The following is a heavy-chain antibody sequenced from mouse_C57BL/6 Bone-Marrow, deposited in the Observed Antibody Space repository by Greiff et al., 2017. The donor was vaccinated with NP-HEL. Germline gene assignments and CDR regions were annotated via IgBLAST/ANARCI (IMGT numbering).Heavy chain of an antibody. V-gene: IGHV1-59*01. J-gene: IGHJ2*01. CDR3: ATRSYYFDY. Sequence: QVQLQQPGAELVRPGTSVKLSCKASGYTFTSYWMHWVKQRPGQGLEWIGVIDPSDSYTNYNQKFKGKATLTVDTSSSTAYMPLSSLTSEDSAVYYCATRSYYFDYWGQGTTLTVSS. CDR2: IDPSDSYT. CDR1: GYTFTSYW.